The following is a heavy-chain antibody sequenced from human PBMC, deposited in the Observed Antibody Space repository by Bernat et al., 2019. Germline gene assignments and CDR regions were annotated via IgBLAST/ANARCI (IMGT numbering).Heavy chain of an antibody. D-gene: IGHD3-10*01. Sequence: EVQLLESGGGLVQPGGSLRLSCAASGFTFSSYAMSWVRQAPGKGLEWVSAISGSGGSTYYADAVKGRFTSSGDNTKNTLYLQMNSLRAEDTAVYYCAKGRGSYYYGSGSFKYYYYYGMDVWDQGTTVTVSS. J-gene: IGHJ6*02. CDR2: ISGSGGST. V-gene: IGHV3-23*01. CDR3: AKGRGSYYYGSGSFKYYYYYGMDV. CDR1: GFTFSSYA.